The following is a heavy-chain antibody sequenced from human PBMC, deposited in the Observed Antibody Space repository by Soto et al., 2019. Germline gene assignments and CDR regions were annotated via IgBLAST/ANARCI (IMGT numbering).Heavy chain of an antibody. J-gene: IGHJ4*02. D-gene: IGHD6-19*01. CDR2: INQHGSEK. CDR1: GFTFSSYW. Sequence: GGSLRLSCTISGFTFSSYWMSWVRQAPGKGLEWVANINQHGSEKNYVDSVEGRFATSRDNAKNSLYLQMKSLRAEDTAVYYCARDRSSGWPGSFDSWGQGTLVTVSS. V-gene: IGHV3-7*03. CDR3: ARDRSSGWPGSFDS.